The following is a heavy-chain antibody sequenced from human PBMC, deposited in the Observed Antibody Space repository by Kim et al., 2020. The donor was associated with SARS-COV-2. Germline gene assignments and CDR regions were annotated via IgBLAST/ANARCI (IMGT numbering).Heavy chain of an antibody. CDR3: ARGKSKYYYDSSGYPTFDY. D-gene: IGHD3-22*01. CDR2: IYYSGST. CDR1: GGSISSYY. V-gene: IGHV4-59*13. Sequence: SETLSLTCTVSGGSISSYYWSWIRQPPGKGLEWIGYIYYSGSTNYNPSLKSRVTISVDTSKNQFSLKLSSVTAADTAVYYCARGKSKYYYDSSGYPTFDYWGQGTLVTVSS. J-gene: IGHJ4*02.